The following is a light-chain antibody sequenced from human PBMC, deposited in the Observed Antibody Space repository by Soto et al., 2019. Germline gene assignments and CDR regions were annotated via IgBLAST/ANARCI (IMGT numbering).Light chain of an antibody. CDR3: QQLLYFPIP. CDR1: QFISTS. J-gene: IGKJ5*01. V-gene: IGKV1-9*01. Sequence: DIPLTQSPSFLSPSIGESVTTTSRAMQFISTSLAWYQVKPGKAPKLLIYAASTLESGVPSRFSATVSGTEFSLTITSLQPEDFATYYCQQLLYFPIPFGQGARLDIK. CDR2: AAS.